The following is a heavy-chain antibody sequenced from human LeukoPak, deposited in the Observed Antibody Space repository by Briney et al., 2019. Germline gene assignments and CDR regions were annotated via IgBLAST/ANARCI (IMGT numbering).Heavy chain of an antibody. CDR3: ARAGPILAARYWFDP. CDR1: GYTFTGYY. J-gene: IGHJ5*02. D-gene: IGHD6-6*01. Sequence: ASVKVSCKASGYTFTGYYMHWVRQAPGQGLEWMGWINPNSGGTNYAQKFQGRVTMTRDTSIRTAYMELSRLRSDDTAVYYCARAGPILAARYWFDPWGQGTLVTVSS. V-gene: IGHV1-2*02. CDR2: INPNSGGT.